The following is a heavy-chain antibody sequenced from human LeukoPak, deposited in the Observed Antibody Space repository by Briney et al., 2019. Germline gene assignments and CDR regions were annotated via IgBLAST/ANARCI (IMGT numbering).Heavy chain of an antibody. D-gene: IGHD3-9*01. V-gene: IGHV4-34*01. CDR2: INHSGST. Sequence: PSETLSLTCAVYGGSFSGYYWSWIRQPPGKGLEWIGEINHSGSTNYNPSLKSRVTISVDTSKNQFSLKLSSVTAADTAVYYCARARGGFEDYWGQGTLVTVSS. J-gene: IGHJ4*02. CDR1: GGSFSGYY. CDR3: ARARGGFEDY.